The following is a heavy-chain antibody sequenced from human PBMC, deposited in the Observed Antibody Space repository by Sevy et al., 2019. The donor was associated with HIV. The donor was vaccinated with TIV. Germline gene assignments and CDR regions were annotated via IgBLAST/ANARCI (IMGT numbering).Heavy chain of an antibody. Sequence: GGSLRLSCAASGFTFSSYAMSWVRQAPGKGLEWVSAISGSGGSTYYADSVKGRFTISRDNSKNTLYLQMNSLRAEDTAVYYCAKARSAGGSDFEVLDYWGQGTLVTVSS. CDR1: GFTFSSYA. J-gene: IGHJ4*02. V-gene: IGHV3-23*01. CDR3: AKARSAGGSDFEVLDY. D-gene: IGHD1-26*01. CDR2: ISGSGGST.